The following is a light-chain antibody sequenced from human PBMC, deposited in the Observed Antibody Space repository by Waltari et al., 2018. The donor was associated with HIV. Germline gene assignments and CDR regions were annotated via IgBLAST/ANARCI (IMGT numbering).Light chain of an antibody. CDR2: DDT. CDR1: SIGTKS. J-gene: IGLJ1*01. V-gene: IGLV3-21*02. Sequence: SYVLTQPPSVSVAPGQTARITCGGDSIGTKSVHWYQRKPGQAPVLVLYDDTDRPSGIPERFSGANSGNTATLTISRVEAGDEADYYCQVWDSAGDHPYVFGTGTEVTVL. CDR3: QVWDSAGDHPYV.